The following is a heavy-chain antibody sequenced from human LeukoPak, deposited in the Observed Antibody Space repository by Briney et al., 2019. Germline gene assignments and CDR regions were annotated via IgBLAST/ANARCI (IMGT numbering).Heavy chain of an antibody. CDR1: GYTFTSYG. Sequence: ASVKVSCKASGYTFTSYGISWVRQAPGQGLEWMGRINPNSGGTNYAQKFQGRVTMTRDTSISTAYMELSRLRSDDTAVYYCARDLXGANGGFDYWGQGTLVTVSS. CDR3: ARDLXGANGGFDY. CDR2: INPNSGGT. D-gene: IGHD1-26*01. V-gene: IGHV1-2*06. J-gene: IGHJ4*02.